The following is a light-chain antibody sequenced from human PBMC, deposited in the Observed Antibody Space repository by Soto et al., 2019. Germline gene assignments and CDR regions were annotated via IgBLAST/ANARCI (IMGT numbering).Light chain of an antibody. Sequence: QSALTQPASGSGSPGQSITLSCTGTSSDVGGYNYVSWYQQHPGKAPKLMIYEVSNRPSGVSNRFSGSKSGNTASLTISGLQDEDEDDYYCSSYTSSSTWVFGGGTKLTVL. J-gene: IGLJ3*02. V-gene: IGLV2-14*01. CDR3: SSYTSSSTWV. CDR1: SSDVGGYNY. CDR2: EVS.